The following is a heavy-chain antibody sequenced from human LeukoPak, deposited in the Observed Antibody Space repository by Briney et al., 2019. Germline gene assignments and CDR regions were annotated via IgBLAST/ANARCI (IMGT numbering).Heavy chain of an antibody. CDR3: ARALTGTTGYFDC. V-gene: IGHV4-59*01. Sequence: SETLSLTCTDSGGSISSYYWSWIRQPPGKGLEWIGYISYSGSTNYNPSLKSRVSISVDTSKNQFSLKLSSVTAADTAVYFCARALTGTTGYFDCWGQGTLVTVSS. J-gene: IGHJ4*02. CDR2: ISYSGST. D-gene: IGHD1-20*01. CDR1: GGSISSYY.